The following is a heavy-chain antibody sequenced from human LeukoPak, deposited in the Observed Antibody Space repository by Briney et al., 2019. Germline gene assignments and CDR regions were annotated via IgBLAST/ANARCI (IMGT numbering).Heavy chain of an antibody. CDR2: IYYRGST. V-gene: IGHV4-59*01. CDR3: ARGGGLFDD. D-gene: IGHD3-16*01. CDR1: GGSISGYY. Sequence: SETLSLTCTVSGGSISGYYWSWIRQPPGKGLEWIGDIYYRGSTNYNPSLKSRVSLSVDTSKSQFSLKLSSVTAADTAMYFCARGGGLFDDWGQGTLVTVSA. J-gene: IGHJ4*02.